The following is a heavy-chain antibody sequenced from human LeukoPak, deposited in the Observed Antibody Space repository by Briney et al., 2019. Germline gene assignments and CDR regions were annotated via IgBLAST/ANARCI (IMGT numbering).Heavy chain of an antibody. CDR2: ISGSGGST. Sequence: GGSLRLSCAASGFTFSRYAMSWVRQAPGKGLEWVSAISGSGGSTYYADSVKGRFTISRDNSKNTLYLQMNSLRAEDTAVYYCASSSGTNWRGHWYFDLWGRGTLVTVSS. CDR3: ASSSGTNWRGHWYFDL. D-gene: IGHD1-1*01. V-gene: IGHV3-23*01. J-gene: IGHJ2*01. CDR1: GFTFSRYA.